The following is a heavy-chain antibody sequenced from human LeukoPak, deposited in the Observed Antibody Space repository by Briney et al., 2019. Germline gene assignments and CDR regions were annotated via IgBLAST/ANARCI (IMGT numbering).Heavy chain of an antibody. CDR2: IYHSGST. CDR1: GGSISSGGYY. D-gene: IGHD6-13*01. J-gene: IGHJ4*02. Sequence: SETLSLTCTVSGGSISSGGYYWSWIRQPPGKGLEWIGYIYHSGSTYYNPSLKSRVTISVDTSKNQFSLKLSSVTAADTAVYYCARLRGSWYVDYWGQGTLVTVSS. V-gene: IGHV4-30-2*01. CDR3: ARLRGSWYVDY.